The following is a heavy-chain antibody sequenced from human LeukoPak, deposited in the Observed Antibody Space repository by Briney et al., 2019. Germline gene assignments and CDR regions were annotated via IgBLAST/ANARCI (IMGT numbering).Heavy chain of an antibody. CDR3: ARSMRGYAILTGYFDY. V-gene: IGHV3-30-3*01. J-gene: IGHJ4*02. D-gene: IGHD3-9*01. Sequence: GGSLRLSCAASGFSLSSYAMQWVRQAPGKGPEWVSGISEDATNKYHADSVKGRFTISRDNSKNTLHLQMDSMRPDDTAVYYCARSMRGYAILTGYFDYWGQGTLVTVSS. CDR2: ISEDATNK. CDR1: GFSLSSYA.